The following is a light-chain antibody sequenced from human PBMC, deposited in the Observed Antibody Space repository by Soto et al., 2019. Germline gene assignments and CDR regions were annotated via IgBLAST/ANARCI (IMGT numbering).Light chain of an antibody. V-gene: IGLV7-46*01. CDR3: MLTHSGARV. Sequence: QAVVTQEPSLTVSPGGTVTLTCGSSTGAVPSGHYPYWFQQKPGQAPRTLIYDTDNKHSWTPARFSGSLLGGKAALTLSGAQPEDEADFYCMLTHSGARVFGSGTKLTVL. CDR1: TGAVPSGHY. J-gene: IGLJ1*01. CDR2: DTD.